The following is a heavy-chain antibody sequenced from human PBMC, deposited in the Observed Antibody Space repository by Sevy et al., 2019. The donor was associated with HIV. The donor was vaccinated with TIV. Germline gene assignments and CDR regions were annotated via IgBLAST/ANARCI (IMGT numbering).Heavy chain of an antibody. CDR3: ARGAVVIGTAATPVLDF. Sequence: SETLSLTCSVSDDSINSYYWSWIRQPPGKGLEWIGYIYNNIGTTSYNPSLTSRVTISVDTSKNNFSLKLTPLTAADTAIYYCARGAVVIGTAATPVLDFWGLGSLVTVSS. CDR1: DDSINSYY. J-gene: IGHJ4*02. D-gene: IGHD2-2*01. V-gene: IGHV4-59*08. CDR2: IYNNIGTT.